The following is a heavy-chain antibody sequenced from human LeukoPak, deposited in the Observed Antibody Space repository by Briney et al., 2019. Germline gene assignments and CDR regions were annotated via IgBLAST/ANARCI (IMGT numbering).Heavy chain of an antibody. V-gene: IGHV3-7*01. CDR3: ARSYYYDSSGYYTPPDY. Sequence: GGSLRLSCAASGFTFSNYWMSWVRQAPGKGLEWVANIKQDGSEKYYVDSVEGRFTISRDNAKNSLYLQMNSLGAEDTATYYCARSYYYDSSGYYTPPDYWGQGTLVTVSS. CDR2: IKQDGSEK. J-gene: IGHJ4*02. CDR1: GFTFSNYW. D-gene: IGHD3-22*01.